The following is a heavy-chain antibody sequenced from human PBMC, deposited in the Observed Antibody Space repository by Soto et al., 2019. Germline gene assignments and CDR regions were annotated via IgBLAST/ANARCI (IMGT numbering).Heavy chain of an antibody. CDR2: ITSGLTT. D-gene: IGHD3-16*01. J-gene: IGHJ4*02. V-gene: IGHV3-48*02. Sequence: EVQLVESGGGLVQPGGSLRLSCAASGFSFGGYNMNWVRQAPGKGLEWVSHITSGLTTHYADLVQGRFTISRDNAKNSLYLEMNDLRDEDTAVYYCARDTSHGVTIGGLDSWGQGTLVTVSS. CDR1: GFSFGGYN. CDR3: ARDTSHGVTIGGLDS.